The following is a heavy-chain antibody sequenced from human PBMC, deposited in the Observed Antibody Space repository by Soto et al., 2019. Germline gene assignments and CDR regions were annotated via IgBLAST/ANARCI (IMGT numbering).Heavy chain of an antibody. CDR2: INGDGSSI. V-gene: IGHV3-74*01. Sequence: PGGSLRLSCAASGFPFSSYWMHWVRQAPGKGLVWVSRINGDGSSINYADSVKGRFTISRDNAKNTLYLQMNSLRAEDAAMYFCTRRGCSTTGCYFTWGRGTLVTVSS. CDR3: TRRGCSTTGCYFT. J-gene: IGHJ5*02. D-gene: IGHD2-2*01. CDR1: GFPFSSYW.